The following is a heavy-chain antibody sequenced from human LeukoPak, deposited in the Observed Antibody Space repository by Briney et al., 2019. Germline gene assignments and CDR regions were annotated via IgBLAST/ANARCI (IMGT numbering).Heavy chain of an antibody. CDR3: VRGPPTGGGAYVGDY. V-gene: IGHV3-74*01. D-gene: IGHD2-8*02. J-gene: IGHJ4*01. CDR2: TDAGGSST. Sequence: GGSLRLSCAASELNFENHWMHWVRQVPGKGLEWVSRTDAGGSSTSYADSARGRFSISRDNGKSTLYLQMNSLRVEDTAVYYCVRGPPTGGGAYVGDYWGHGTLVTVSS. CDR1: ELNFENHW.